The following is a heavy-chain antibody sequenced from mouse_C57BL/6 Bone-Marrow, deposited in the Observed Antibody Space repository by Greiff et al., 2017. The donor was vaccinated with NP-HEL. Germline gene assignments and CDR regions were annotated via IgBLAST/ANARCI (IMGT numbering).Heavy chain of an antibody. D-gene: IGHD1-1*01. CDR3: TTGYYGSSYGYFDV. V-gene: IGHV14-4*01. CDR1: GFNIKDDY. Sequence: EVQLQQSGAELVRPGASVKLSCTASGFNIKDDYMHWVKQRPEQGLEWIGWIDPENGDTEYASEFQGKATITADTSSNTAYLQLSSLTSEDTAVYYCTTGYYGSSYGYFDVWGTGTTVTVSS. CDR2: IDPENGDT. J-gene: IGHJ1*03.